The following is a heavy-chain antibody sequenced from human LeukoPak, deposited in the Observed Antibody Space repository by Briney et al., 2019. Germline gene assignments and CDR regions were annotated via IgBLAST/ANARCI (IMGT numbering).Heavy chain of an antibody. D-gene: IGHD6-6*01. CDR3: ARDSRVPADYYYYMDV. CDR1: GGSISSYY. V-gene: IGHV4-4*07. CDR2: NYTSGST. Sequence: SETLSLTCTVSGGSISSYYWSWIRQPAGKRLEWIGRNYTSGSTNYNPSLKSRVTISVDKSKNQFSLKLSSVTAADTAVYYCARDSRVPADYYYYMDVWGKGTTVTVSS. J-gene: IGHJ6*03.